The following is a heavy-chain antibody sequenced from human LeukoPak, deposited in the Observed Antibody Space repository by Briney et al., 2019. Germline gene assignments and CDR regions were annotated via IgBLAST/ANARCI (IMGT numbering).Heavy chain of an antibody. J-gene: IGHJ4*02. V-gene: IGHV1-8*01. CDR2: MNPNSGNT. D-gene: IGHD5-18*01. CDR3: ARGNTAMAPNFDY. CDR1: GYTFTSYD. Sequence: GASVKVSCKASGYTFTSYDINWVRQATGQGLEWMGWMNPNSGNTGYAQKFHGRVTMTRNTSISTAYMELSSLRSEDTAVYYCARGNTAMAPNFDYWGQGTLVTVSS.